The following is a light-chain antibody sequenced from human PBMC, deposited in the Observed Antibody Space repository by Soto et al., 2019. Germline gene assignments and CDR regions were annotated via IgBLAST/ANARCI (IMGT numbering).Light chain of an antibody. CDR2: EVT. J-gene: IGLJ1*01. CDR3: SSYTSSSTLLYV. CDR1: SSDVGGYNY. V-gene: IGLV2-14*01. Sequence: QSALTQPASVSGSPGQSITISCTGTSSDVGGYNYVSWYQQHPGKAPKLMIYEVTNRPSGVSNRFSGSKSGNTASLTISGLQADDDADYYCSSYTSSSTLLYVFGTGTKLTVL.